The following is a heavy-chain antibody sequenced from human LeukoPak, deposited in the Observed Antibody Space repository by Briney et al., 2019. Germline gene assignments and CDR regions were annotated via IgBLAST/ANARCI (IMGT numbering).Heavy chain of an antibody. V-gene: IGHV3-33*06. Sequence: PGGSLRLSCAASGFTFSSYGMHWVRQAPGKGLEWVAVIWYVGSNKYYADSVKGRFTISRDNSKNPLYLQMNSLRAEDTAVYYCAKQSLYGSVFDYWGQGTLVTVSS. J-gene: IGHJ4*02. CDR3: AKQSLYGSVFDY. D-gene: IGHD6-19*01. CDR1: GFTFSSYG. CDR2: IWYVGSNK.